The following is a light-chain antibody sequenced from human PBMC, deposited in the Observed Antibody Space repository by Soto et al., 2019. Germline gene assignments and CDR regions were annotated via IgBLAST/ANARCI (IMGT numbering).Light chain of an antibody. V-gene: IGKV3-20*01. Sequence: IVLTQSPGTLSLSPGERATLCCRASQSVSSYLAWYQQKPGQAPRLLIYGASSRATGIPDRFSGSGSGTDFTLTISRLEPEDFAVYYCQQYGSSPPITFGPGTEVDIK. CDR1: QSVSSY. CDR3: QQYGSSPPIT. CDR2: GAS. J-gene: IGKJ3*01.